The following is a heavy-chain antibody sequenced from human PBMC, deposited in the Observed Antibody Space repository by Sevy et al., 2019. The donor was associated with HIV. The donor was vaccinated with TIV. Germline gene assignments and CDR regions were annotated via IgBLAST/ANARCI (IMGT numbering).Heavy chain of an antibody. D-gene: IGHD6-19*01. CDR3: ARSIAVAGHFDY. Sequence: GGSLRLSCAASGFTFSSYAMHWVRQAPGKGLEWVAVISYDGSNKYYADSVKGRFTISRDNSKKTLYLQMNSLRAEDTAVYYCARSIAVAGHFDYWGQGTLVTVSS. J-gene: IGHJ4*02. V-gene: IGHV3-30-3*01. CDR1: GFTFSSYA. CDR2: ISYDGSNK.